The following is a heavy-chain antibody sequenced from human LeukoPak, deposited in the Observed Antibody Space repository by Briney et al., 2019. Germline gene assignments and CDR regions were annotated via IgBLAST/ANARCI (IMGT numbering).Heavy chain of an antibody. CDR2: ISYDGSNK. J-gene: IGHJ4*02. V-gene: IGHV3-30-3*01. Sequence: GGSLRLSCAASGFTFSSYAMHWVRQAPGKGLEWVALISYDGSNKYYADSVKGRFTISRDNSKNTLYLQMNSLRADDTAVYYCARDPAYCGGDCLDYWGQGTLVTVSS. CDR1: GFTFSSYA. D-gene: IGHD2-21*02. CDR3: ARDPAYCGGDCLDY.